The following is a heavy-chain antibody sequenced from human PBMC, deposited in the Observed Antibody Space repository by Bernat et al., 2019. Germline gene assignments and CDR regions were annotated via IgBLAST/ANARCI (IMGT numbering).Heavy chain of an antibody. Sequence: QVQLVQSGAEVKKPGASVKVSCKTSGYTFSSYYMHWVRHAPGQGLEWLGIINPYGGSTSYAQKFQGRVTMTRDTSTGTVYMDLRSLISDDTAVYFCARAAYGDSPFDYWGQGTQVTVSS. CDR2: INPYGGST. CDR1: GYTFSSYY. CDR3: ARAAYGDSPFDY. J-gene: IGHJ4*02. V-gene: IGHV1-46*01. D-gene: IGHD4-17*01.